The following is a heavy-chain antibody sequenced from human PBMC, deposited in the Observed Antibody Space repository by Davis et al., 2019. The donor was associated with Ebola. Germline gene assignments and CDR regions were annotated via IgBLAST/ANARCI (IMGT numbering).Heavy chain of an antibody. CDR3: AKSGLSFGVVKYHYGMDV. V-gene: IGHV3-23*01. Sequence: GESLKISCAASGFTFSSYGMHWVRQAPGKGLEWVSAISGSGGNTYYADSVKGRFTISRDNSKKTLYLQMNSLRAEDTAVYYCAKSGLSFGVVKYHYGMDVWGKGTTVTVSS. D-gene: IGHD3-3*01. CDR2: ISGSGGNT. CDR1: GFTFSSYG. J-gene: IGHJ6*04.